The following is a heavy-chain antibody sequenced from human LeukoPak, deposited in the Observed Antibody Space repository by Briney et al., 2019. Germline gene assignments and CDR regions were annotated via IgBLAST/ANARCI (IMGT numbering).Heavy chain of an antibody. CDR2: ISYDGSNK. J-gene: IGHJ4*02. Sequence: PGGSLRLSCAASGFTFSSYAMHWVRQAPGKGLEWVAVISYDGSNKYYADSVKGRFTISRDNSKNTLYLQMNSLRAEDTAVYYCARGVAAAGTTPLYYFDYWGQGTLVTVSS. V-gene: IGHV3-30-3*01. D-gene: IGHD6-13*01. CDR1: GFTFSSYA. CDR3: ARGVAAAGTTPLYYFDY.